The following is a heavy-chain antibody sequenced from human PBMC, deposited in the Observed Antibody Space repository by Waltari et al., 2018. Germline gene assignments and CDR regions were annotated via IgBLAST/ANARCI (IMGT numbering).Heavy chain of an antibody. Sequence: QLQLQESGPGLVKPSETLSLTCTVSGGSISSSTYYWTWIRHPTGQRLHAVGSSYYSGSTYYNPSLKSRVTISVDTSKNQFSLKLSSVTAADTAVYYCAGRITRIVVVHKGAFDIWGQGTMVTVSS. V-gene: IGHV4-39*07. J-gene: IGHJ3*02. CDR3: AGRITRIVVVHKGAFDI. D-gene: IGHD3-22*01. CDR1: GGSISSSTYY. CDR2: SYYSGST.